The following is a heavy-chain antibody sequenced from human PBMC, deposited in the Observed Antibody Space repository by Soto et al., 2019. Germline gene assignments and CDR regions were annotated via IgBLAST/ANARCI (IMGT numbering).Heavy chain of an antibody. J-gene: IGHJ4*02. D-gene: IGHD5-12*01. CDR1: GGSISSSSYY. V-gene: IGHV4-39*01. CDR2: IYYSGST. Sequence: SETLSLTCTVSGGSISSSSYYWGWIRQPPGKGLEWIGSIYYSGSTYYNPSLKSRVTISVDTSKNQFSLKLSSVTAADTAVYYCARQGGREYSGYYQSFDYWGQGTLVTVSS. CDR3: ARQGGREYSGYYQSFDY.